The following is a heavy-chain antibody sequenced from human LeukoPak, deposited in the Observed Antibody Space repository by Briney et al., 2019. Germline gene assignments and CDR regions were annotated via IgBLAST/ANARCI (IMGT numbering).Heavy chain of an antibody. V-gene: IGHV4-31*03. D-gene: IGHD3-10*01. Sequence: SQTLSLTCTVSGGSISSGGYYWSWIRQHPGKGLEWIGYIYYSGSTYYNPSLKSRVTISVDTSKNQFSLKLSSVTAADTAVYYCARDRVPVGWFDPWGQGTLVTVSS. CDR1: GGSISSGGYY. J-gene: IGHJ5*02. CDR2: IYYSGST. CDR3: ARDRVPVGWFDP.